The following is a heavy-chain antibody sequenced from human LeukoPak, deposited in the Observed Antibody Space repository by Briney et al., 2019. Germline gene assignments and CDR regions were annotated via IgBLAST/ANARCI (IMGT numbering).Heavy chain of an antibody. J-gene: IGHJ4*02. D-gene: IGHD4-17*01. Sequence: GRSLRLSCAASGFTFSSYAMSWVRQAPGKGLEWVSSISSSSSYIYYADSVKGRFTISRDNAKNSLYLQMNSLRAEDTAVYYCARDLGTVTGYFDYWGQGTLVTVSS. CDR3: ARDLGTVTGYFDY. CDR2: ISSSSSYI. CDR1: GFTFSSYA. V-gene: IGHV3-21*01.